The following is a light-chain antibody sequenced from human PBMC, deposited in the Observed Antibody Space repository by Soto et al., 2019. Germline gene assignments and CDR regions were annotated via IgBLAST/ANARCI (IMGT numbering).Light chain of an antibody. V-gene: IGLV2-11*01. J-gene: IGLJ1*01. Sequence: QSVLTQPRSVSGSPGQSVTISCTGTSSDVGNYNYVSWYQQNPGKAPKLMIYDVNKRPSGVPDRFSGSKSGNTASLTISGLQAEDEADYYCCSYAGSYTFVFGTGTKLTVL. CDR1: SSDVGNYNY. CDR3: CSYAGSYTFV. CDR2: DVN.